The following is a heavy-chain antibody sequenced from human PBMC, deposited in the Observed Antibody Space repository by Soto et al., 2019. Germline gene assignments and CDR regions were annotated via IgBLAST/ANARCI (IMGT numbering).Heavy chain of an antibody. D-gene: IGHD3-16*01. V-gene: IGHV3-53*02. CDR1: GLTVTNNH. CDR2: IYGADNDNT. CDR3: ARGGHD. J-gene: IGHJ4*02. Sequence: VDLVETGGGLIQPGGSLRLSCAVSGLTVTNNHMNWNWVRQAPGKGLEWVSVIYGADNDNTYYADSVRDRFTVSRDSSQNMVFLQMDDLRAEDTAVYYCARGGHDWGQGTLVTVSS.